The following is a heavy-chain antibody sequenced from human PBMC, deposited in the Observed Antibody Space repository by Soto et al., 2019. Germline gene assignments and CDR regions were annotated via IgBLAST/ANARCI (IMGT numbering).Heavy chain of an antibody. Sequence: QVQLVQSGAEVKTPGASVKVSCETSGYTFTGYYIHWVRQAPGQGLEWMGWINPHTGVTNYAQNFRGGVTMTRNTSISTVYMEMTRLKSDDTAVYYWARESGGVAGTRAPWGQGTLVTVSS. J-gene: IGHJ5*02. CDR1: GYTFTGYY. V-gene: IGHV1-2*02. D-gene: IGHD6-19*01. CDR3: ARESGGVAGTRAP. CDR2: INPHTGVT.